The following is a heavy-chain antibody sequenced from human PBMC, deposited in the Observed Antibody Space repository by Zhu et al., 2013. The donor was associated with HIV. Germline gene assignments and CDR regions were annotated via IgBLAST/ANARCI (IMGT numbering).Heavy chain of an antibody. J-gene: IGHJ6*02. V-gene: IGHV1-46*03. CDR1: GYTLTRYY. CDR3: ARDLEDYGDV. D-gene: IGHD4-17*01. CDR2: INPGSGST. Sequence: QVQLVQSGAEVKKPGASVKVSCKASGYTLTRYYIHWVRQAPGQGLEWMGVINPGSGSTTHAQNFQGRVTMTRDTSTSTVYMELSSLRSEDTAVYYCARDLEDYGDVWGQGDHGHRLL.